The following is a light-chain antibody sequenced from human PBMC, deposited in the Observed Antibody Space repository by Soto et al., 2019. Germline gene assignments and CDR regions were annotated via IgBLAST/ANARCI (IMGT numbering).Light chain of an antibody. Sequence: EIVMTQSPVTLSVSPGEGATLSCRASQSVSSNLAWYQEKPGQAPSLLIYGAFTRATGIPARFSGTGSGTEFTLTISSLQSEDIALYYCQQYGTSVYTFGQGTKVDIK. CDR3: QQYGTSVYT. CDR2: GAF. J-gene: IGKJ2*01. CDR1: QSVSSN. V-gene: IGKV3-15*01.